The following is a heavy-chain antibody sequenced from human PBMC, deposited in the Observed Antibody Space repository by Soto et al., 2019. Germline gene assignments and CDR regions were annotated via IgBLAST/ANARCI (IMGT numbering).Heavy chain of an antibody. J-gene: IGHJ4*02. CDR1: GGSISSYY. D-gene: IGHD3-3*01. Sequence: SETLSLTCTASGGSISSYYWRWIRQPPWKIQEWIGYIYYSGSTNYNPSLKSRVTISVDTSKNQFSLKLSSVTAADTAVYYRPRVSYDFWCGSRSGSSFDYWGQGVLLTVSS. CDR2: IYYSGST. V-gene: IGHV4-59*01. CDR3: PRVSYDFWCGSRSGSSFDY.